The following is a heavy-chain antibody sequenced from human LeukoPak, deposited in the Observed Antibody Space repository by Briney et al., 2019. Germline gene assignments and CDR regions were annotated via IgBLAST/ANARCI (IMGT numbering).Heavy chain of an antibody. CDR1: GFTFSTYS. V-gene: IGHV3-48*01. CDR3: ARVGSSYYHYMDV. D-gene: IGHD6-6*01. CDR2: IGTSTSTI. Sequence: PGGSLRLSCAASGFTFSTYSMDWVRQAPGKGLEWVSYIGTSTSTIYYADSVKGRFTISRDNAKNSLYLQMNSLRVEDTAVYYCARVGSSYYHYMDVWGKGTTVTVSS. J-gene: IGHJ6*03.